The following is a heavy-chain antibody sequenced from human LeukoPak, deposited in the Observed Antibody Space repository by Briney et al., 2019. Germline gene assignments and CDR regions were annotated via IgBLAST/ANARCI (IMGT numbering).Heavy chain of an antibody. CDR1: GFTFSSYW. J-gene: IGHJ4*02. D-gene: IGHD5-12*01. Sequence: GGSLRLFCAASGFTFSSYWMHWVRQAPGKGLVWVSRINSDGSSTSYAESVKGRFTISRDNAKNTLFLQMNSLRAEDTAVYYCVREGRVNGYDFDNWGQGNLVIVSS. CDR2: INSDGSST. CDR3: VREGRVNGYDFDN. V-gene: IGHV3-74*01.